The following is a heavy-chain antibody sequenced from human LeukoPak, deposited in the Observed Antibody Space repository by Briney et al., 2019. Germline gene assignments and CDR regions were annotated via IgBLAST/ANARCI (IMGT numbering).Heavy chain of an antibody. D-gene: IGHD6-13*01. CDR3: ARGDAAAGELFDY. Sequence: GGSLRLSCAASGFTVSSNYMSWVRQAPGKGLEWVSVIYSGGSTYYADSVKGRFTISRDNSKNTLYLQMNSLRAEDTAVYYCARGDAAAGELFDYWGQGTLVTVSS. J-gene: IGHJ4*02. CDR1: GFTVSSNY. V-gene: IGHV3-66*01. CDR2: IYSGGST.